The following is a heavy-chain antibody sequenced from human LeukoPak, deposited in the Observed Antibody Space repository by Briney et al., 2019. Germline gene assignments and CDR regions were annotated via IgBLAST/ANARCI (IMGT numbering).Heavy chain of an antibody. D-gene: IGHD2-2*01. CDR2: ISYDGSNK. Sequence: GGSLRLSCAASGFTFSSYAMHWVRQAPGKGLEGVAVISYDGSNKYYADSVKGRFTISRDNSKNTLYLQMNSLRAEDTAVYYCARGQRIVVVPAPLNMDVWGKGTTVTVSS. CDR1: GFTFSSYA. J-gene: IGHJ6*03. CDR3: ARGQRIVVVPAPLNMDV. V-gene: IGHV3-30*01.